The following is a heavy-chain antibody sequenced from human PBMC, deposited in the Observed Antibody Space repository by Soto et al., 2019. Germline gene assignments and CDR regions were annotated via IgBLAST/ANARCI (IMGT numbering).Heavy chain of an antibody. V-gene: IGHV3-23*01. CDR1: GFTFSSYA. CDR3: GLDSSSGSYYFDY. J-gene: IGHJ4*02. CDR2: ISGGGETT. Sequence: GGSLRLSCAASGFTFSSYAMWWVRQAPGKGLECVSAISGGGETTYYADSVKGRFTISRDNSKNTLYLQMNSLRAEDTAVYYCGLDSSSGSYYFDYWGQGTQVTVSS. D-gene: IGHD3-10*01.